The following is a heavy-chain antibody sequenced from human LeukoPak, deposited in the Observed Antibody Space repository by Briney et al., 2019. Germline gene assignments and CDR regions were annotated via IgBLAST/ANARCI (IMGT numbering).Heavy chain of an antibody. Sequence: GGSLRLSCAASGFTFSSFGMSWVRQAPGKGLEWVSTISGSGSIIDYADSVKGRFTFSRDNSRNMVYLQMNSLRAEDTAVYYCAKDLPDYGDYIEGYWGQGTLVTVS. CDR1: GFTFSSFG. J-gene: IGHJ4*02. CDR2: ISGSGSII. V-gene: IGHV3-23*01. D-gene: IGHD4-17*01. CDR3: AKDLPDYGDYIEGY.